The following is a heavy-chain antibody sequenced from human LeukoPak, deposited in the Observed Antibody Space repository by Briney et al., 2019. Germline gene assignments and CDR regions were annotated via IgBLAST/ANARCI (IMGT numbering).Heavy chain of an antibody. J-gene: IGHJ6*03. Sequence: PGGSVRLSCAASGFTFSSYWMHWVRQAPGKGLVWVSRINTDGSSTSYADSVKGRFTISRDNAKNTLYLQMNSLRAEDTAVYYCARTMRTDPATYYYYYYMDVWGKGTTVTVSS. CDR3: ARTMRTDPATYYYYYYMDV. CDR1: GFTFSSYW. V-gene: IGHV3-74*01. D-gene: IGHD3-3*01. CDR2: INTDGSST.